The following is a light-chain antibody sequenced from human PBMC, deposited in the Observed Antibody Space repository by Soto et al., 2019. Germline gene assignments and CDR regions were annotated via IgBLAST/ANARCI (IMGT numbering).Light chain of an antibody. CDR1: QTISSW. V-gene: IGKV1-5*03. J-gene: IGKJ2*01. CDR3: QQYEDYSFT. Sequence: DIPMTQSPSTLSASVGDRVTITCRASQTISSWLAWYQQKPGQVPKLLIYKVYTLESVVPSRFSGSGSGTELTLTISSLQPDDFAMYYGQQYEDYSFTFGQGTKLESK. CDR2: KVY.